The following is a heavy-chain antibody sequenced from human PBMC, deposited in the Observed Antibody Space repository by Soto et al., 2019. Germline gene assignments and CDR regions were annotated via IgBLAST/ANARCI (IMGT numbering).Heavy chain of an antibody. CDR2: IYSGST. D-gene: IGHD2-15*01. V-gene: IGHV4-39*01. CDR1: GGSISSSSYY. Sequence: QLQLQESGPGLVKSSETLSLTCTVSGGSISSSSYYWGWIRQPPGKGLEWIGSIYSGSTYYNPSLKSRVTISVDTSKNQFSLKLSSVTAADTAVYYCARHTPAISISDHWGQGTLVTVSS. CDR3: ARHTPAISISDH. J-gene: IGHJ4*02.